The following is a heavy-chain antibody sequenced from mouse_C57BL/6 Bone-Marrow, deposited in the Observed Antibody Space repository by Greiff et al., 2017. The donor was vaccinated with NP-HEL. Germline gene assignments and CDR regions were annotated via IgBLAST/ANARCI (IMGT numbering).Heavy chain of an antibody. CDR1: GFNIKDDY. V-gene: IGHV14-4*01. D-gene: IGHD6-1*01. Sequence: VQLQQSGAELVRPGASVKLSCTASGFNIKDDYMHWVKQRPEQGLEWIGWIDPENGDTEYASKFQGKATITADTSSNTAYLQLSSLTSEDTAVYYCTNVSLFDYWGQGTTLTVSS. J-gene: IGHJ2*01. CDR3: TNVSLFDY. CDR2: IDPENGDT.